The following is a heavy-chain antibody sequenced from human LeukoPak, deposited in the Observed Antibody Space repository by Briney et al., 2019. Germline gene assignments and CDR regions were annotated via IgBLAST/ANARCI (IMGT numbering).Heavy chain of an antibody. J-gene: IGHJ4*02. CDR2: IYYSGGT. CDR3: ARLVSESFDY. Sequence: SETLSLTCTVSGGSISSYYWSWIRQPPGKGLEWIGYIYYSGGTNYNPSLKSRVTISVDTSKNQFSLKLSSVTAADTAVYYCARLVSESFDYWGQGTLVTVSS. CDR1: GGSISSYY. D-gene: IGHD5/OR15-5a*01. V-gene: IGHV4-59*08.